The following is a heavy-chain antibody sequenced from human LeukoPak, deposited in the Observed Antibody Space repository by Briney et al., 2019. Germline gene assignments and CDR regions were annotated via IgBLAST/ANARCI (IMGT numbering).Heavy chain of an antibody. CDR2: ISSSSRYI. CDR1: GFTFSSYS. CDR3: ASSTVIGPTDY. Sequence: GRSLRLSCAASGFTFSSYSMNWVRQAPGKGREGVSSISSSSRYIYYADSVKGRFNISRDNAKNTLDLQVNSLRAEDTSVYYCASSTVIGPTDYWGQGARVTVSS. J-gene: IGHJ4*02. D-gene: IGHD4-17*01. V-gene: IGHV3-21*01.